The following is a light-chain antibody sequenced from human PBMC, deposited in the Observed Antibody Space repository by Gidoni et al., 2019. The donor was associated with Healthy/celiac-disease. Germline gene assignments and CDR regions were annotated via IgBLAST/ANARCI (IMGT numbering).Light chain of an antibody. J-gene: IGKJ4*01. Sequence: DIQMTQSPSSLSASVGDRVTITCRASHSISSYLNWYQQKPGKATKLMIYAASSLQSGVPSRFSSSGSGTDFSLTISSLQPEDFATYHCQQSYSTPLTFGGGTKVEIK. CDR2: AAS. CDR3: QQSYSTPLT. V-gene: IGKV1-39*01. CDR1: HSISSY.